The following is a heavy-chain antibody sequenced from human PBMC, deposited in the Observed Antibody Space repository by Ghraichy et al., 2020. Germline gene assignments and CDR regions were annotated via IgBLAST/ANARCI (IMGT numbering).Heavy chain of an antibody. J-gene: IGHJ4*02. V-gene: IGHV3-23*01. CDR2: ITVSGGST. Sequence: GGSLRLSCAASGFTFSSYTMSWVRQAPGKGLEWVSSITVSGGSTYYADSVKGRFTISRDSSTNSLYLHMNSLRAEDTAVYFCAKDLAFTSSWTFYFDSWGQGTLVTVSS. CDR3: AKDLAFTSSWTFYFDS. CDR1: GFTFSSYT. D-gene: IGHD6-13*01.